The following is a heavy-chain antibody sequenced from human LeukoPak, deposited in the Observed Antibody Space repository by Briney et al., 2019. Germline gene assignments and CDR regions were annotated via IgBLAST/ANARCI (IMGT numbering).Heavy chain of an antibody. D-gene: IGHD6-13*01. V-gene: IGHV4-39*01. CDR1: GGSISSSSYS. CDR2: IYYSGST. Sequence: SETLSLTCTVSGGSISSSSYSWGWIRQPPGKGLEWIGSIYYSGSTYYTPSLKSRVTISVDTSKNQFSLKLSSVTAADTAVYYCARRPRLIAAAGSFFDYWGQGTLVTVSS. CDR3: ARRPRLIAAAGSFFDY. J-gene: IGHJ4*02.